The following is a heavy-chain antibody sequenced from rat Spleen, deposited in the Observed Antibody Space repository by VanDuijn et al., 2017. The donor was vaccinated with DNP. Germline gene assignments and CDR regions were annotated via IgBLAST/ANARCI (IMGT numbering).Heavy chain of an antibody. CDR2: IAYDGGIT. D-gene: IGHD4-3*01. Sequence: EVQLVESGGGLVQPGRSLKLSCAASGFTFSDYYMAWVRQAPTKGLEWVAYIAYDGGITYYGDSVKGRFTISRDNAKSTLYLQMDSLRSEDTATYYCVRGGFAYWGQGTLVTVSS. J-gene: IGHJ3*01. CDR3: VRGGFAY. V-gene: IGHV5-20*01. CDR1: GFTFSDYY.